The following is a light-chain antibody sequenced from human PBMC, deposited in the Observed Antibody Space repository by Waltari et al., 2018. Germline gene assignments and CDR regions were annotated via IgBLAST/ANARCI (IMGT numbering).Light chain of an antibody. CDR1: QDISNH. V-gene: IGKV1-33*01. J-gene: IGKJ4*01. CDR2: DAP. CDR3: QQYDNLPLT. Sequence: DIQMTQSPSSLSASVGDRVTITCQASQDISNHLNWYQQKPGKAPKLLIYDAPNLETGVPSRFSGSGSGTDFTFTISSLQPEDIATYYGQQYDNLPLTFGGGTKVEIK.